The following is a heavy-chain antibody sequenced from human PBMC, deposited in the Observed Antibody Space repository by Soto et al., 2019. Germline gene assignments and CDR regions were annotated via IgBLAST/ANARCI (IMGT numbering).Heavy chain of an antibody. Sequence: GGSLRLSCAASGFTFSNYWMSWVRQAPGKGLEWVANIKQDGSQNYYVDSVKGRFTTSRDNTKNSFYLQMNSLRAEDTAVYYCARDNLNGWKLDYWGPGTLVTVSS. CDR3: ARDNLNGWKLDY. D-gene: IGHD6-19*01. J-gene: IGHJ4*02. CDR1: GFTFSNYW. CDR2: IKQDGSQN. V-gene: IGHV3-7*01.